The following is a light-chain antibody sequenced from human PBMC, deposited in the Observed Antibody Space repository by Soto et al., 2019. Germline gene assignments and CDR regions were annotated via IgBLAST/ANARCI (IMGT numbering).Light chain of an antibody. Sequence: IVLTQSPGTLSLSPGERGSLCGRTSQTGSNSYLAWYQHKSGQAPRLLIYGVYTRASGIPDRFSCSGSGTEFTLTITSLEPEGSAVYFCQHYGYSQWTFGQGTKVDIK. J-gene: IGKJ1*01. CDR2: GVY. CDR3: QHYGYSQWT. CDR1: QTGSNSY. V-gene: IGKV3-20*01.